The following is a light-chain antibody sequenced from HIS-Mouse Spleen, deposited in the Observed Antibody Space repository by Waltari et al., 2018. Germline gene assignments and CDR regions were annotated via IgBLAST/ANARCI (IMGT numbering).Light chain of an antibody. CDR2: DVS. J-gene: IGLJ2*01. V-gene: IGLV2-11*01. CDR1: SSDVGGYNY. Sequence: QSALTQPRSVSGSPGQSVTISCTGTSSDVGGYNYVPWYQQHPGKAPNLMIYDVSNRPSGVPVRFSGSKSGNTASLTISGLQAEDEADYYCCSYAGSYTFEVVFGGGTKLTVL. CDR3: CSYAGSYTFEVV.